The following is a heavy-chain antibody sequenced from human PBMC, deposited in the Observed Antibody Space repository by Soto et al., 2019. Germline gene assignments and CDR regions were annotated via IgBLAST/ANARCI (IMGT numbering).Heavy chain of an antibody. CDR3: ARDDYCSGGSCRGGMDV. J-gene: IGHJ6*02. V-gene: IGHV4-39*07. D-gene: IGHD2-15*01. Sequence: SETLSLTCTVSGGSISSSSYFWGWIRQPPGKGLEWIGSIYYSGSTYYNPSLKSRVTVSVDTSKNQFSLKLNSVTAADTAVYYCARDDYCSGGSCRGGMDVWGQGTTVTVSS. CDR2: IYYSGST. CDR1: GGSISSSSYF.